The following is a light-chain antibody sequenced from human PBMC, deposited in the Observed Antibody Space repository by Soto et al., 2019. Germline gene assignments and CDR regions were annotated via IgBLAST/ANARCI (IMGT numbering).Light chain of an antibody. CDR3: QLRSNWPPGIT. CDR2: GIS. Sequence: EIVLTQSPGPLSFSPGERATLSCRASQSVTSRQLAWYQQKPGQPPRLLIYGISSRANGIPARFSGSGSGTDFTLTISSLEAEDFAVYYCQLRSNWPPGITFGQGTRLEIK. V-gene: IGKV3D-20*02. J-gene: IGKJ5*01. CDR1: QSVTSRQ.